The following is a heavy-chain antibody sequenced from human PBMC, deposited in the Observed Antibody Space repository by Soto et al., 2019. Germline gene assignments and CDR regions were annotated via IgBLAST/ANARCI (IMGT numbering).Heavy chain of an antibody. V-gene: IGHV4-31*03. Sequence: QVQLQESGPGLVKPSQTLSLTCTVSGGSISSGGYYCSWIRQHPGKGLEWIGYIYYSGSTYYNPSLKSRVTISVDTSTNQFSLKLGSVTAADKAVYYCARDTVVPAAMGEYYYGMDVWGQGTTVTVSS. CDR3: ARDTVVPAAMGEYYYGMDV. J-gene: IGHJ6*02. CDR2: IYYSGST. CDR1: GGSISSGGYY. D-gene: IGHD2-2*01.